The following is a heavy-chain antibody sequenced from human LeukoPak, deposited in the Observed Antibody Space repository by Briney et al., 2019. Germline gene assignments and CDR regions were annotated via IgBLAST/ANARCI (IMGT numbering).Heavy chain of an antibody. J-gene: IGHJ6*03. CDR2: IYSGGST. CDR3: ARGYIYYYYMDV. D-gene: IGHD5-18*01. Sequence: AGGSLRLSCAASGFTFSSYEMNWVRQAPGKGLEWVSLIYSGGSTYYADSVKGRFTISRDNSKNTLYLQMNSLRAEDTAVYYCARGYIYYYYMDVWGKGTTVTVSS. CDR1: GFTFSSYE. V-gene: IGHV3-66*01.